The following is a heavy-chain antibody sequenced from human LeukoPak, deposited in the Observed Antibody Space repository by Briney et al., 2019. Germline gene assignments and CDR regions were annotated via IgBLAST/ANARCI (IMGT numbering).Heavy chain of an antibody. CDR3: ARRHSGSYSRTFDY. V-gene: IGHV4-34*01. D-gene: IGHD1-26*01. Sequence: SETLSLTCAVYGGSFSGYYWSWIRQPPGKGLEWIGEINHSGSTNYNPSLKSRVTISVDTSKNQFSLKLSSVTAADTAVYYCARRHSGSYSRTFDYWGQGTLVTVSS. CDR2: INHSGST. J-gene: IGHJ4*02. CDR1: GGSFSGYY.